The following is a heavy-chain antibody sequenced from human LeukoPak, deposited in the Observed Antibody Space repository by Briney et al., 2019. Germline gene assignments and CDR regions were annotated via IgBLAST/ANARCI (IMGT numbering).Heavy chain of an antibody. J-gene: IGHJ4*02. Sequence: GGSLRLSCAASGFTFDRYTIHWVRQAPGKGLEWVSLIGRRDNNRYYADSVRGRFTISRDNSRNSLYLQMNSLRTEDTALYYCSKEHTSGWPNLDSWRRGTLVTVSS. V-gene: IGHV3-43*01. CDR1: GFTFDRYT. D-gene: IGHD6-19*01. CDR3: SKEHTSGWPNLDS. CDR2: IGRRDNNR.